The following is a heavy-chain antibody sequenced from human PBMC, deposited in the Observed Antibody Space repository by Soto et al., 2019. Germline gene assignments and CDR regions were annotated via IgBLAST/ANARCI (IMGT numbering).Heavy chain of an antibody. V-gene: IGHV3-21*01. CDR3: ARVRIAVAGISSVVRDVLEGWMDV. CDR1: GFTFSSYS. D-gene: IGHD6-19*01. J-gene: IGHJ6*04. Sequence: GGSLRLSCAASGFTFSSYSMNWVRQAPGKGLEWVSSISSSSSYIYYADSVKGRFTISRDNAKNSLYLQMNSLRAEDTAVYYCARVRIAVAGISSVVRDVLEGWMDVWGKGTTVTVSS. CDR2: ISSSSSYI.